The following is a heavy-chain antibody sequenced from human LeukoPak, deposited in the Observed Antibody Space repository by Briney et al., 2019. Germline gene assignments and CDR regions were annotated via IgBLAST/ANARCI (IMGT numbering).Heavy chain of an antibody. CDR1: GFTVSANY. V-gene: IGHV3-66*01. D-gene: IGHD4-17*01. J-gene: IGHJ4*02. CDR2: IYSGGST. Sequence: GGSLRLSCAASGFTVSANYMSWVRQAPGKGLEWVSVIYSGGSTYYADSVKGRFTISRDNSRNTLYLQMNSLRAEDTAVYYCARDGDYGDDFDYWGQGTLVTVSS. CDR3: ARDGDYGDDFDY.